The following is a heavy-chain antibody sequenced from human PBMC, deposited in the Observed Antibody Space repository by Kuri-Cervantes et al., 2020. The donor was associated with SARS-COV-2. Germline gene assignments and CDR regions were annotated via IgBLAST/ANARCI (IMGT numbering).Heavy chain of an antibody. D-gene: IGHD3-10*01. CDR1: GGSFSGSYS. Sequence: LRLSCAVSGGSFSGSYSWSWIRQPPGKGLGWIGYIYHSGSTYYNPSLKSRVTISGDESKNQFSLRLTSVTAADTAVYYCASGSFGSNDFWGQGTLVTVSS. J-gene: IGHJ4*02. V-gene: IGHV4-30-2*01. CDR2: IYHSGST. CDR3: ASGSFGSNDF.